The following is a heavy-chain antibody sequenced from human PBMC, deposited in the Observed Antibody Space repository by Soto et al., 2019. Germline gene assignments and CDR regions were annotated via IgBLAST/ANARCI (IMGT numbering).Heavy chain of an antibody. V-gene: IGHV4-34*01. CDR1: VGSFSGYY. D-gene: IGHD3-22*01. CDR3: GRGSSGYYYTWFDS. Sequence: PSETLSLTCAVYVGSFSGYYWSWIRQPPGKGLEWIGEINRSGSTNYNPSLKSRVTISVDTSKNQFSLKLSSVTAADTAVYYCGRGSSGYYYTWFDSWGQGTLVTVSS. J-gene: IGHJ5*01. CDR2: INRSGST.